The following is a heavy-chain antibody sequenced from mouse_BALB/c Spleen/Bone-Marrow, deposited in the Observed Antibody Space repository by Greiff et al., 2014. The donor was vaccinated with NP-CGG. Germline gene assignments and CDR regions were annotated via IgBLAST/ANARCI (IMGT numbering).Heavy chain of an antibody. CDR2: INPSNGGT. V-gene: IGHV1S81*02. J-gene: IGHJ3*01. CDR3: TTLGRFAY. D-gene: IGHD4-1*01. CDR1: GYTFTNYY. Sequence: QVQLQQSGAELVKPGVSVKLPCKASGYTFTNYYMYWVKQRPGQDLEWIGEINPSNGGTNFNEKFKSKATLTVDKSSSTAYMQLSSLTSEDSAVYYCTTLGRFAYWGQGTLVTVSA.